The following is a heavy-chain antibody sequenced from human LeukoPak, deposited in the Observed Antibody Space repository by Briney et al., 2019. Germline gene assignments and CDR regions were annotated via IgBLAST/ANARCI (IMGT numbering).Heavy chain of an antibody. D-gene: IGHD1-1*01. Sequence: GASVKVSCKASGYTFTDYYMHWVRQTPGQGLEWMGWTNPNSGDTNYAQKFQGRVTMTRGTSISTAYIELSRLRFDHTAVYYGARAEVRYWNQGGKNWFDPWGQGTLVTVSS. CDR1: GYTFTDYY. CDR3: ARAEVRYWNQGGKNWFDP. CDR2: TNPNSGDT. V-gene: IGHV1-2*02. J-gene: IGHJ5*02.